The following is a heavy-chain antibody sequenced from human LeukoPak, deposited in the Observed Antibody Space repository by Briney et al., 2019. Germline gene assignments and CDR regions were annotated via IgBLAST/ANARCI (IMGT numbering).Heavy chain of an antibody. D-gene: IGHD6-13*01. J-gene: IGHJ4*02. Sequence: PSETLSLTCTVSGGSISSYYWSWIRQPPGKGLEWIGTIYYHGSTNYNPSLKSRVTISVETSKNEFSLKLRSVTAADTAVYYCARVTGYRIEDYFDYWGQGTLVTVSS. CDR2: IYYHGST. V-gene: IGHV4-59*01. CDR3: ARVTGYRIEDYFDY. CDR1: GGSISSYY.